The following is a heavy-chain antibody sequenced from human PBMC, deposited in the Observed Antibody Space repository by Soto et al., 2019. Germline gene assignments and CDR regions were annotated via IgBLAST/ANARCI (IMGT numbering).Heavy chain of an antibody. J-gene: IGHJ4*02. Sequence: EVQLLESGGGLVQPGGSLRLSCAASGFTFSSYAMSWVRQAPGKGLEWVSAISGSGGSTYYADSVKGRFTISRDNSKNTLYLQMNRLRAEDTAVYYCAKDRGYCSGGSCYGGGLDYWGQGTLVTVSS. CDR1: GFTFSSYA. D-gene: IGHD2-15*01. CDR2: ISGSGGST. V-gene: IGHV3-23*01. CDR3: AKDRGYCSGGSCYGGGLDY.